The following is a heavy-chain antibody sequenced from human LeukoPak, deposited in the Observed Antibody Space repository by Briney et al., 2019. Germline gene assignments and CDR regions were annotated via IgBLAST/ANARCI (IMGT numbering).Heavy chain of an antibody. Sequence: GGSLRLSCAASGLTFSSHAMHWVRQAPGKGLEWVAVISHDGSDRHYTDSVKGRLTISRDNSRNTLYLQMNSLRDEDTAVYFCARATTTRTRFDYWGQGTLVTVSS. CDR2: ISHDGSDR. CDR1: GLTFSSHA. CDR3: ARATTTRTRFDY. V-gene: IGHV3-30-3*01. J-gene: IGHJ4*02. D-gene: IGHD4-17*01.